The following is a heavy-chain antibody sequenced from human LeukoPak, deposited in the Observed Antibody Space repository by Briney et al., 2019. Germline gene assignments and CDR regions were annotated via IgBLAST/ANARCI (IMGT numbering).Heavy chain of an antibody. V-gene: IGHV3-21*01. CDR3: ARDSSPPLLRPKGFDY. CDR2: ISSSSSYI. D-gene: IGHD2-15*01. Sequence: PGGSLRLSCAASGFTFGSYSMNWVRQAPGKGLEWVSSISSSSSYIYYADSVKGRFTISRDNAKNSLYLRMNSLRAEDTAVYYCARDSSPPLLRPKGFDYWGQGTLVTVSS. J-gene: IGHJ4*02. CDR1: GFTFGSYS.